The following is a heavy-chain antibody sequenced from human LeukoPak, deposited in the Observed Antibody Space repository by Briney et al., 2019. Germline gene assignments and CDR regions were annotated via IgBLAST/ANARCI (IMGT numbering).Heavy chain of an antibody. CDR3: ATPRLSSYYYGSGSLMGEFDY. J-gene: IGHJ4*02. V-gene: IGHV3-23*01. D-gene: IGHD3-10*01. Sequence: GGSLRLSCAASGFTFAGYAMTWVRQAPGKGLEWVSLISGSGGSTYYADSVKGRFTISRDNSKNTLYLQMNSLRAEDTAVYYCATPRLSSYYYGSGSLMGEFDYWGQGTLVTVSS. CDR1: GFTFAGYA. CDR2: ISGSGGST.